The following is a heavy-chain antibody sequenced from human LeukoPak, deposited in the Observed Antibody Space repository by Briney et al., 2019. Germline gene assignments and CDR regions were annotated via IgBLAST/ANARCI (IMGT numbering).Heavy chain of an antibody. CDR2: VYDGGST. J-gene: IGHJ4*02. CDR1: GGSISSSNW. V-gene: IGHV4-4*02. CDR3: ARGEEHGSGTVQFDY. D-gene: IGHD3-10*01. Sequence: SETLSLTCAVSGGSISSSNWWNWVRQPPGKGLEWIGEVYDGGSTNFNPSLKSRVTISVDRSKNQFSLRLSSVTAADTAVYYCARGEEHGSGTVQFDYWGQGTLVTVSS.